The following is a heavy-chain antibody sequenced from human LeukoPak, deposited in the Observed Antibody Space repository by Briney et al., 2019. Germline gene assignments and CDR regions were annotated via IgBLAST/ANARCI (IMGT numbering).Heavy chain of an antibody. CDR3: AKLGAYTSSWYGFVDY. CDR2: IYPDDSDT. J-gene: IGHJ4*02. D-gene: IGHD6-19*01. Sequence: GESLKISCKGSGYSLTSYWIGWVRQMPGKGLEWMGIIYPDDSDTRYSPSFQGQVTISVDKSISTAYLQWSSLKASDTAMYYCAKLGAYTSSWYGFVDYWGQGTLTTVSS. V-gene: IGHV5-51*01. CDR1: GYSLTSYW.